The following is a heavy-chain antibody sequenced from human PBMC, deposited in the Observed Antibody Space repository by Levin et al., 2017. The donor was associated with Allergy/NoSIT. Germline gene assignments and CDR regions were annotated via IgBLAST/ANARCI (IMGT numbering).Heavy chain of an antibody. V-gene: IGHV3-23*01. CDR2: ISGESRTI. D-gene: IGHD3-16*02. Sequence: PGGSLRLSCVVSGFTFSSYAMSWIRQTPDKGLEWISIISGESRTIYYADSVRGRFTISRDNSKNTLYLQMNSLTAEDTALYYCVSYRDGPYIRIAYWGQGTLVTVSS. J-gene: IGHJ4*02. CDR3: VSYRDGPYIRIAY. CDR1: GFTFSSYA.